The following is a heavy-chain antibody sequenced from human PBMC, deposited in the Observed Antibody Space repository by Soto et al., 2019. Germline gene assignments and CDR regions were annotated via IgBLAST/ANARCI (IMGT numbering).Heavy chain of an antibody. D-gene: IGHD4-17*01. CDR1: GYTFTSYY. Sequence: GASVKVSCKASGYTFTSYYMHWVRQAPGQGLEWMGIINPSGGSTSYAQKFQGRVTMTRDTSTSTVYMELSSLRSEDTAVYYCARDPVVTVTKATFDYWGQGTLVTVSS. CDR3: ARDPVVTVTKATFDY. J-gene: IGHJ4*02. V-gene: IGHV1-46*03. CDR2: INPSGGST.